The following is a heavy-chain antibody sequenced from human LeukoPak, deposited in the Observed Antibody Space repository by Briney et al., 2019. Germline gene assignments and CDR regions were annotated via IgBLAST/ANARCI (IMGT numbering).Heavy chain of an antibody. V-gene: IGHV4-39*01. D-gene: IGHD6-13*01. CDR1: GGSISSSSYY. CDR2: IYYSGST. Sequence: SETLSLTCTVSGGSISSSSYYWGWIRQPPGKGLEWIGSIYYSGSTYYNPSLKSRVTISVDTSKNQFSLKLSSVTAADTAVYYCARRSTTRRQQLATKKARPQNNWYFDLWGRGTLVTVSS. CDR3: ARRSTTRRQQLATKKARPQNNWYFDL. J-gene: IGHJ2*01.